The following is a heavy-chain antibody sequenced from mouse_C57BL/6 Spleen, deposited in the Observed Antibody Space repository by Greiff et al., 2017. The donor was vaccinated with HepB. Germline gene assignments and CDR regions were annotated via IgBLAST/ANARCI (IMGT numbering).Heavy chain of an antibody. V-gene: IGHV1-81*01. CDR2: IYPRSGNT. CDR3: AREDYDASYYAMDY. J-gene: IGHJ4*01. Sequence: VKLVESGAELARPGASVKLSCKASGYTFTSYGISWVKQRTGQGLEWIGEIYPRSGNTYYNEKFKGKATLTADKSSSTAYMELRSLTSEDSAVYFCAREDYDASYYAMDYWGQGTSVTVSS. D-gene: IGHD2-4*01. CDR1: GYTFTSYG.